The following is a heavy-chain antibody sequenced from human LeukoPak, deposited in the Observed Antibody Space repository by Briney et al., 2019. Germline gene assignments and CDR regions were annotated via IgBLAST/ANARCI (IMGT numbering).Heavy chain of an antibody. D-gene: IGHD6-13*01. Sequence: SETLSLTCTVSGDSIDSYYWSWIRQPAGKGLEWIGRIYTGGSTEYNPSLKSRVTMSVDTSKNQFSLKLSSVTAADTAVYYCARDSIGITAAGTNWGQGTLVTVSS. CDR2: IYTGGST. J-gene: IGHJ4*02. CDR3: ARDSIGITAAGTN. CDR1: GDSIDSYY. V-gene: IGHV4-4*07.